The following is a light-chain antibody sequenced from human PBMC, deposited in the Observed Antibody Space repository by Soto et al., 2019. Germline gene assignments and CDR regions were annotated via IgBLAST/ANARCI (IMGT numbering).Light chain of an antibody. CDR1: QSVSRN. CDR3: QQYNSAWT. Sequence: EIVMAQSPATLSVSPGERATLSCRASQSVSRNLAWYQQKPGQAPRLLIYGASTRATGIPARFSGSGSGTEFTLTISSLQPDDFATYYCQQYNSAWTFGQGTKVDIK. V-gene: IGKV3-15*01. J-gene: IGKJ1*01. CDR2: GAS.